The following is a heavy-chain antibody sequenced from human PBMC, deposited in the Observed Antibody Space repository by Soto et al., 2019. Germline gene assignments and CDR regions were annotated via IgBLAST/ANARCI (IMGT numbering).Heavy chain of an antibody. V-gene: IGHV1-69*13. CDR3: ARPAVVAATWGWFDP. CDR2: VIPIFGTA. Sequence: GASVKVSCKASGGTFSSYAISWVRQAPGQGLEWMGGVIPIFGTANYAQKFQGRVTITADESTSTAYMELSSLRSEDTAVYYCARPAVVAATWGWFDPWGQGTLVTVSS. J-gene: IGHJ5*02. CDR1: GGTFSSYA. D-gene: IGHD2-15*01.